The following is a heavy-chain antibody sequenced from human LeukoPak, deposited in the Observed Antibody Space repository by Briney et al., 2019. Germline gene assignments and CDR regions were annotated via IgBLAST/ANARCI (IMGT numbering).Heavy chain of an antibody. CDR3: ARYQVGATPYYYYGMDV. D-gene: IGHD1-26*01. J-gene: IGHJ6*02. CDR2: INPSGGST. V-gene: IGHV1-46*01. CDR1: GYTFTSYY. Sequence: GASVKVSCKASGYTFTSYYMHWVRQAPGQGLEWMGIINPSGGSTSYAQKFQGRVTMTRDTSTSTVYMELSSLRSEDTAVYYCARYQVGATPYYYYGMDVWGQGTTVIVSS.